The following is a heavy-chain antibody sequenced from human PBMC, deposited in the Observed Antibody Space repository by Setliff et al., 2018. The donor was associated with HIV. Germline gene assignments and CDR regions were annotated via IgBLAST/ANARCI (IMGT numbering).Heavy chain of an antibody. D-gene: IGHD6-13*01. J-gene: IGHJ6*03. CDR2: ISAYNGNT. V-gene: IGHV1-18*01. Sequence: ASVKVSCKASGYTFTSYGISWVRQAPGQGLEWMGWISAYNGNTNYAQKLQGRVTRTTDTSTSTAYMELRSLRSDDTAVYYCARAQYSSSWNYYYYYMDVWGKGTTVTVSS. CDR1: GYTFTSYG. CDR3: ARAQYSSSWNYYYYYMDV.